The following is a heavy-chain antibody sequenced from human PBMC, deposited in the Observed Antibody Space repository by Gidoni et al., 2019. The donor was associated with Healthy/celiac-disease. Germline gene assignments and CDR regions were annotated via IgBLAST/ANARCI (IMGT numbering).Heavy chain of an antibody. D-gene: IGHD2-8*02. CDR3: TRLVGYYYGMDV. CDR1: GFTFSSSA. Sequence: EVQLLESGGGLVQPGGSLRLSCAASGFTFSSSAMSWVRLAPGKGLEWVSTVGHRGAATYYADSVKGRFTIARDNSKSTLYLQMNSLRAEDTAVYYCTRLVGYYYGMDVWGQGTTVSVSS. CDR2: VGHRGAAT. V-gene: IGHV3-23*01. J-gene: IGHJ6*02.